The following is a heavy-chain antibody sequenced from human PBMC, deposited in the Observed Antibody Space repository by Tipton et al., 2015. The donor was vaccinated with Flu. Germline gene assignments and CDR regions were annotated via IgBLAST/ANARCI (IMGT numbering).Heavy chain of an antibody. CDR3: ARGASYYYYYMDV. CDR1: GFTVSSNY. V-gene: IGHV4-4*07. J-gene: IGHJ6*03. CDR2: IYTSGST. Sequence: LRLSCAASGFTVSSNYMSWIRQPAGKGLEWIGRIYTSGSTNYNPSLKSRVTMSVDTSKNQFSLKLSSVTAADTAVYYCARGASYYYYYMDVWGKGTTVTVSS.